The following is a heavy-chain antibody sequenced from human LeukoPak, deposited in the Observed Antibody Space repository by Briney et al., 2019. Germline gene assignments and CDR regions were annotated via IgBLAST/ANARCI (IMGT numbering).Heavy chain of an antibody. CDR3: ARDKMYYYGSGSYRGNWFDP. J-gene: IGHJ5*02. CDR2: IYYSGST. V-gene: IGHV4-30-4*01. CDR1: GSSISSGDYY. Sequence: SETLSLTCTVSGSSISSGDYYWSWIRQPPGKGLEWIGYIYYSGSTYYNPSLKSRVTISVDTSKNQFSLKLSSVTAADTAVYYCARDKMYYYGSGSYRGNWFDPWGQGTLVTVSS. D-gene: IGHD3-10*01.